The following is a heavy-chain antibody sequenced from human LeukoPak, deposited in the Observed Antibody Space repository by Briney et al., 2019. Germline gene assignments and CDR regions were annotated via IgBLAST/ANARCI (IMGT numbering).Heavy chain of an antibody. V-gene: IGHV3-73*01. CDR1: GFTFSGSA. J-gene: IGHJ4*02. CDR3: TTTMIVGGFAY. CDR2: IRSKANSYAT. Sequence: PGGSLRLSCAASGFTFSGSAMHWVRQASGKGREWVGRIRSKANSYATAYAASVKGRFTISRDDSRNTAYLQMNSLKTEDTAVYYCTTTMIVGGFAYWGQGTLVTVSS. D-gene: IGHD3-22*01.